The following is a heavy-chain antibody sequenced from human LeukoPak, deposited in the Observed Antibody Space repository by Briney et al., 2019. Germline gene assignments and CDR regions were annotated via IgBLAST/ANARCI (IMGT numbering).Heavy chain of an antibody. V-gene: IGHV3-30*02. CDR1: GFTFSSYG. J-gene: IGHJ6*03. D-gene: IGHD6-13*01. CDR2: IRYDGSNK. Sequence: PGGSLRLSCAASGFTFSSYGMHWVRQAPGKGLEWVAFIRYDGSNKYYADSVKGRFTISRDNSKNTLYLQMNSLRAEDTAVYYCAKAPSSWSDLYYYNYVDGWGKGTTVTVSS. CDR3: AKAPSSWSDLYYYNYVDG.